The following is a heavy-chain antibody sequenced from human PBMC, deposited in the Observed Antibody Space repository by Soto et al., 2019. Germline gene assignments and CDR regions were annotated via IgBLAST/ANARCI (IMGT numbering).Heavy chain of an antibody. CDR2: IYYSGST. CDR3: ARRSGGGADRYYGMDV. CDR1: GGSISSSSYY. V-gene: IGHV4-39*01. J-gene: IGHJ6*02. Sequence: PSETLSLTCTVSGGSISSSSYYWGWIRQPPGKGLEWIGSIYYSGSTYYNPYLKSRVTISVDTSKNQFSLKLSSVTAADTAVYYCARRSGGGADRYYGMDVWGQGTTVTVS. D-gene: IGHD1-26*01.